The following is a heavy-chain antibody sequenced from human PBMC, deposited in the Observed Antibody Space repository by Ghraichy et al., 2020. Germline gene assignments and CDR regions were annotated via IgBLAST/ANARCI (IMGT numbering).Heavy chain of an antibody. Sequence: SETLSLTCTVSGGSITSSNYYWGWIRQPPGKGLEWIGSMSYSRSTFYNSSLKSRTTMSVDTSKNQFSLRLNSVTAADTAVYYCARHLGSAIYYTFAYWGQGTLVTVSS. CDR1: GGSITSSNYY. V-gene: IGHV4-39*07. CDR3: ARHLGSAIYYTFAY. J-gene: IGHJ4*02. D-gene: IGHD3-3*01. CDR2: MSYSRST.